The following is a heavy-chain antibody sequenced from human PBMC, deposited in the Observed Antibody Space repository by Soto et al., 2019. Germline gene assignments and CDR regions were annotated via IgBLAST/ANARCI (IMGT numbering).Heavy chain of an antibody. V-gene: IGHV1-18*01. CDR2: ISAYNGNT. CDR1: GYTFTSYG. CDR3: ARRAEAYYYYGMDV. Sequence: ASVKVSCKASGYTFTSYGISWVRQAPGQGLEWMGWISAYNGNTNYAQKLQGRVTMTTDTSTSTAYMELRSLRSDDTAVYYCARRAEAYYYYGMDVWGQGTTVTVSS. J-gene: IGHJ6*02.